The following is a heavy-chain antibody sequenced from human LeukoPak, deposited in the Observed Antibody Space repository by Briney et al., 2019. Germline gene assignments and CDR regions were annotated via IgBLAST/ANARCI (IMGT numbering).Heavy chain of an antibody. D-gene: IGHD2-2*01. CDR2: IYHSGRT. CDR1: DYSINSGHY. V-gene: IGHV4-38-2*01. J-gene: IGHJ4*02. Sequence: SETLSLTCAVSDYSINSGHYWGWIRQPPGQGLEWIGSIYHSGRTHYNPSLKSRVTTSVDTSKNQFSLKLTSVTAADTAVYYCARHASPDIVIVPAATFDYWGQGTLVTVSS. CDR3: ARHASPDIVIVPAATFDY.